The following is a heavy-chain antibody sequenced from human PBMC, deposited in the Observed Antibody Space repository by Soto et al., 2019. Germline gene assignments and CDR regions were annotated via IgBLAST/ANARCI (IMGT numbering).Heavy chain of an antibody. CDR2: IWNDGSNK. Sequence: PGGSLRLSCAASGFTFSSYGMHWACQAPGKGLEWVAVIWNDGSNKYYAESVKGRFTISRDNSKNILYLQMDSLTAEDTAIYCCARLGSGWSLDYLGQGALVTVSS. CDR3: ARLGSGWSLDY. CDR1: GFTFSSYG. J-gene: IGHJ4*02. V-gene: IGHV3-33*01. D-gene: IGHD6-19*01.